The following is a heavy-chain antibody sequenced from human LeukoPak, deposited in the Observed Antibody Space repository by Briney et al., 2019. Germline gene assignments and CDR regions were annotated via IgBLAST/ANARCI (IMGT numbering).Heavy chain of an antibody. CDR3: ARDHSTLGFHI. CDR2: INHDGSEK. Sequence: PGGSLRLSCAAAGFTFSNYWMTWVRQAPGKGLEWVANINHDGSEKYYVDSVKGRFTISKDNAKNSLYLQMSSLRAEDTAVYYCARDHSTLGFHIWGQGTMVTVSS. D-gene: IGHD2-2*01. CDR1: GFTFSNYW. J-gene: IGHJ3*02. V-gene: IGHV3-7*01.